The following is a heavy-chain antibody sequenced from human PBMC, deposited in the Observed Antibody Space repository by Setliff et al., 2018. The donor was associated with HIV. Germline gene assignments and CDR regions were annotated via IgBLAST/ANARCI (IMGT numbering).Heavy chain of an antibody. CDR1: GYTFSDYY. D-gene: IGHD3-22*01. CDR3: ASQFGAYDSSRYEHDAFNI. J-gene: IGHJ3*02. V-gene: IGHV1-2*06. CDR2: INPNTGGT. Sequence: VSVKVSCKASGYTFSDYYIHWVRQAPGQGFEWMGRINPNTGGTKFAQKFQGSVTMTRDTSISTAYMELRRLRSDDTAVYYCASQFGAYDSSRYEHDAFNIWGQGTMVTVSS.